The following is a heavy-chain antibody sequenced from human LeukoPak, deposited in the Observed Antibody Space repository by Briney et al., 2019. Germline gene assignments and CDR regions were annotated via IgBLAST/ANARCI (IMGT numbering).Heavy chain of an antibody. J-gene: IGHJ5*02. V-gene: IGHV1-69*05. CDR3: GRDVHGDYGSGWFDP. Sequence: SVKVSCKTSGGTFNNSAISWVRQAPGQGLEWLGGIMPLFGTAGYAQKFQGRVTITKDESTRTVYLELTSLTSDDTAVYYCGRDVHGDYGSGWFDPWGQGTLVSVSS. D-gene: IGHD4-17*01. CDR1: GGTFNNSA. CDR2: IMPLFGTA.